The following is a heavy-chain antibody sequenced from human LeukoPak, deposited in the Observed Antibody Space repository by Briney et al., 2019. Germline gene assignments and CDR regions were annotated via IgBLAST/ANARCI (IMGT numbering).Heavy chain of an antibody. CDR3: AGTTVTKSYYYYYMDV. V-gene: IGHV1-69*13. J-gene: IGHJ6*03. CDR2: IITIFGTA. D-gene: IGHD4-17*01. Sequence: GASVKLSCKASGGTFTSYAISWVRQAPGQGREWMGGIITIFGTANYAQKFQGRVTITADESTSTAYMELSSLRSEDTAVYYCAGTTVTKSYYYYYMDVWGKGTTVTISS. CDR1: GGTFTSYA.